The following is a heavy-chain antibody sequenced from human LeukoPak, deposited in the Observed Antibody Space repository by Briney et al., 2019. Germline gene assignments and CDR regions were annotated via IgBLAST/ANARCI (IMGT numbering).Heavy chain of an antibody. J-gene: IGHJ4*02. CDR2: IKPDGGET. Sequence: GGSLRLSCAASGFTFSSYWMSWVRQIPGKGLEWVANIKPDGGETYSVDSVKGRFTISRDNAKNSLYLQMNSLRAEDTAVYYCARDRSRRYFDWLLYPSFFDYWGQGTLVTVSS. CDR3: ARDRSRRYFDWLLYPSFFDY. D-gene: IGHD3-9*01. V-gene: IGHV3-7*01. CDR1: GFTFSSYW.